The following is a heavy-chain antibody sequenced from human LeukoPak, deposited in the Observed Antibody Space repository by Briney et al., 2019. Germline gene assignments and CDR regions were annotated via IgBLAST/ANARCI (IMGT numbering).Heavy chain of an antibody. D-gene: IGHD3-10*01. CDR3: SRDMVRETLMYWFDP. V-gene: IGHV4-4*07. J-gene: IGHJ5*02. CDR1: GASINGYF. Sequence: PSETLSLTCTASGASINGYFWSWIRQTDGGGLEWIGRIYGSGSSNYNPSFESRVTVSSDTSKNQFSLELRSVTAADTAVYYCSRDMVRETLMYWFDPWGPGIVVTVSS. CDR2: IYGSGSS.